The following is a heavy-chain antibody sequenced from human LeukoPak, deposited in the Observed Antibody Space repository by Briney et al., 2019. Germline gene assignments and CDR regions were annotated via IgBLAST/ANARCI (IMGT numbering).Heavy chain of an antibody. CDR3: ARLFIGARDSSGYYYGSYYFDY. J-gene: IGHJ4*02. CDR1: GGTFSSYA. D-gene: IGHD3-22*01. CDR2: IIPIFGTA. Sequence: PVKVSCKASGGTFSSYAISWVRQAPGQGLEWMGGIIPIFGTANYAQKFQGRVTITTDESTSTAYMELSSLRSEDTAVYYCARLFIGARDSSGYYYGSYYFDYWGQGTLVTVSS. V-gene: IGHV1-69*05.